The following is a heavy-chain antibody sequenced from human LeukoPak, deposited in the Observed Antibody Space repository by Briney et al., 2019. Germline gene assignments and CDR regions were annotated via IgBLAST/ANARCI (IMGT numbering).Heavy chain of an antibody. V-gene: IGHV4-59*01. CDR1: GGSISSYY. D-gene: IGHD3-10*01. CDR3: ARGLWFGELDYYYYYYYMDV. Sequence: PSETLSLTCTVSGGSISSYYWSWIRQPPGKGLEWVGYIYYIGSTNYNPSLKSRVTISVDTSKNQFSLKLSSVTAADTAVYYCARGLWFGELDYYYYYYYMDVWGKGTTVTVSS. J-gene: IGHJ6*03. CDR2: IYYIGST.